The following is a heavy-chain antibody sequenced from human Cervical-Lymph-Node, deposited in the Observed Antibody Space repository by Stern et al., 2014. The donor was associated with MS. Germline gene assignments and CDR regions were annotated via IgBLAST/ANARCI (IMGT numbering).Heavy chain of an antibody. CDR2: INPSGGFT. V-gene: IGHV1-46*03. J-gene: IGHJ3*02. CDR3: ASARNTAFDI. CDR1: EYTLSYFF. Sequence: QVQLVQSGAEVKKPGASVQVSCKASEYTLSYFFMYWIRQAPGQGLEWMGVINPSGGFTTYAQRFQGRFTMTRDTSTSTVFMKLSSLTSEDTAVYYCASARNTAFDIWGQGTSVIVSS.